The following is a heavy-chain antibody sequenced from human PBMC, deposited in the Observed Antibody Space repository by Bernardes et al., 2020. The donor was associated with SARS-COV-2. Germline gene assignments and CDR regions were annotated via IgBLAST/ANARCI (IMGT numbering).Heavy chain of an antibody. CDR1: GFTFSSYG. J-gene: IGHJ4*02. Sequence: GGSLRLSCAASGFTFSSYGMHWVRQAPGKGLEWVAVISYDGSNKYYADSVKGRFTISRDNSKNTLYLQMNSLRAEDTAVYYCAKDSGPFIAVAGTWGQGTLVTVSS. CDR3: AKDSGPFIAVAGT. D-gene: IGHD6-19*01. V-gene: IGHV3-30*18. CDR2: ISYDGSNK.